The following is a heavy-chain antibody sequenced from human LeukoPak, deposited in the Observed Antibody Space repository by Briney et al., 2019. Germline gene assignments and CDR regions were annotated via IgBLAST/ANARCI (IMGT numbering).Heavy chain of an antibody. CDR3: ARATYSGYEYFDY. D-gene: IGHD5-12*01. J-gene: IGHJ4*02. V-gene: IGHV4-30-4*08. Sequence: SQTLSLTCTVSGGSISSGDYYWSWIRQPPGKGLEWIGYIYYSGSTYYNPSLKSRVTISVDTSKNQFSLKLSSVPAADTAVYYCARATYSGYEYFDYWGQGTLVTVSS. CDR1: GGSISSGDYY. CDR2: IYYSGST.